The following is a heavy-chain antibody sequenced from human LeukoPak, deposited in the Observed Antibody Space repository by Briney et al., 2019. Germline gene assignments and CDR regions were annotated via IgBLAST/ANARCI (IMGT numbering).Heavy chain of an antibody. Sequence: SETLSLTCTVSGGSISSGGYYWSWIRQHPGKGLEWIGSIYYSGSTYYNPSLKSRVTISVDTSKNQFSLKLSSVTAADTAVYYCARRRDRHSGWFDYWGQGTLVTVSS. D-gene: IGHD6-19*01. CDR2: IYYSGST. J-gene: IGHJ4*02. V-gene: IGHV4-39*01. CDR3: ARRRDRHSGWFDY. CDR1: GGSISSGGYY.